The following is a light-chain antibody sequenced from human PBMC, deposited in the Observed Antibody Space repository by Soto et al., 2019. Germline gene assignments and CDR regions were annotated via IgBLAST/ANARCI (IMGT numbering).Light chain of an antibody. CDR3: QHYNSYSDA. V-gene: IGKV1-5*03. CDR1: QTISSW. J-gene: IGKJ1*01. Sequence: IQITKSPSTLSGSVGDRFTITFRASQTISSWLAWYQQKPGKAPKLLIYKASTLKSGVPSRFSGSGSGTEFTLTISCLQPDDFATYYCQHYNSYSDAFGQGTKVDIK. CDR2: KAS.